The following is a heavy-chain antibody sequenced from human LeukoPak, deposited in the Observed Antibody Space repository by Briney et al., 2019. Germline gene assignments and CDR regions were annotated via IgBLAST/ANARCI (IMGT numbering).Heavy chain of an antibody. CDR3: ARDNPYCSGGSCYPDY. CDR1: GFTFSSYW. CDR2: IKQDGSEK. V-gene: IGHV3-7*01. Sequence: PGGSLRLSCAASGFTFSSYWMSWVRQAPGKGLEWVANIKQDGSEKYYVDSVKGRFTISRDNAKNSLYLQMNSLRAGDTAVYYCARDNPYCSGGSCYPDYWGQGTLVTVSS. J-gene: IGHJ4*02. D-gene: IGHD2-15*01.